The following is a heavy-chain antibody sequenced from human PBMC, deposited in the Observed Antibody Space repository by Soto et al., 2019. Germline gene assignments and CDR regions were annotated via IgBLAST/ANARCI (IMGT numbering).Heavy chain of an antibody. Sequence: PGWSLRLSCAASVFTFSSYAMSWVRQAPGKGLEWVSAISGSGGSTYYADSVKGRFTISRDNSKNTLYLQMNSLRAEDTAVYYCAKLIRWLSDWFDPWGQGTLVTVSS. CDR3: AKLIRWLSDWFDP. J-gene: IGHJ5*02. CDR2: ISGSGGST. V-gene: IGHV3-23*01. CDR1: VFTFSSYA. D-gene: IGHD6-19*01.